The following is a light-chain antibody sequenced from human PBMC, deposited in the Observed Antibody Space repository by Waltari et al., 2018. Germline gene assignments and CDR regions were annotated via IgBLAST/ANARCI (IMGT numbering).Light chain of an antibody. J-gene: IGLJ2*01. CDR2: GKT. Sequence: SSELTQDPAVSVALGQKVRITCQGYSLRSYYANWYQQKPGPAPVLVISGKTNRPSGIPDRFSGSSSGNTASLTITGAQAEDEADYYCNSRDSSGLLFGGGTKLTVL. CDR3: NSRDSSGLL. CDR1: SLRSYY. V-gene: IGLV3-19*01.